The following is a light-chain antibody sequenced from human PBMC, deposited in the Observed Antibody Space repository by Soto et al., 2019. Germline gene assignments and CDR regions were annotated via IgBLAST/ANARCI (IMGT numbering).Light chain of an antibody. V-gene: IGLV1-40*01. Sequence: QSVLTQPPSVSGAPGQRVTISCTGSSSNIGAGYDVHWYQQLPGTAPKLLIYGNNTRPSGVPDRFSGSKSGTSASLAITGLQAEDEAEDYCQSSDSSLSGWVVGGGTKLTGL. CDR2: GNN. CDR3: QSSDSSLSGWV. J-gene: IGLJ3*02. CDR1: SSNIGAGYD.